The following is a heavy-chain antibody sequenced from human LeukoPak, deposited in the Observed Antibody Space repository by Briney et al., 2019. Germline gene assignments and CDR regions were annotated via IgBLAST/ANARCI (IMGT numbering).Heavy chain of an antibody. J-gene: IGHJ6*03. Sequence: PGGSLRLSCAASGFTLSSYWMTWVRQAPGKGLEWVANIKQDGSEKYYVDSVKGRFSISRDNAKNSLYLQMNSLRAEDTAVYYCTTNYHYYMDVWGKGTTVTVSS. CDR2: IKQDGSEK. CDR1: GFTLSSYW. D-gene: IGHD1-26*01. CDR3: TTNYHYYMDV. V-gene: IGHV3-7*01.